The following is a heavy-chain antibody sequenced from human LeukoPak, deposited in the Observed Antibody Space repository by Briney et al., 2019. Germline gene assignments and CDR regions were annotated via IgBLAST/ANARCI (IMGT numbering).Heavy chain of an antibody. CDR3: ARDLRGPHDILTGYLEYYYYGMDV. Sequence: PGGSLRLSCAASGFTFSSYSMNWVRQAPGKGLEWVSSISSSSSYIYYADSVKGRFTISRDNAKNSLYLQMNSLRAEDTAVYYCARDLRGPHDILTGYLEYYYYGMDVWGKGTTVTVSS. CDR2: ISSSSSYI. D-gene: IGHD3-9*01. CDR1: GFTFSSYS. J-gene: IGHJ6*04. V-gene: IGHV3-21*01.